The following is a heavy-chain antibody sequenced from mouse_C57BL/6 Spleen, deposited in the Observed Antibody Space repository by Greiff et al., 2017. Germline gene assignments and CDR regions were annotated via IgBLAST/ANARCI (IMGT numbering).Heavy chain of an antibody. CDR1: GYTFTSYW. D-gene: IGHD2-3*01. J-gene: IGHJ1*03. Sequence: VQLQQSGAELVKPGASVKMSCKASGYTFTSYWITWVKQRPGQGLEWIGDIYPGSGSTNYNEKFKSKATLTVDTSSSTAYMQLSSLTSEDSAVYYCARFVGYSVWYFDVWGTGTTVTVSS. CDR2: IYPGSGST. CDR3: ARFVGYSVWYFDV. V-gene: IGHV1-55*01.